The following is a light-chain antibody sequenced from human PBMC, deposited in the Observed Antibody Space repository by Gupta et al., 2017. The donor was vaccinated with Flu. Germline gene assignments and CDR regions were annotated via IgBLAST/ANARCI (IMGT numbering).Light chain of an antibody. CDR3: MQGTDRLHT. Sequence: TRERATTNCRRSKRGLDNSDENNYLDWFQQRPGQSPRRLIYKVSDRESGVPDRFSGSGSGTDFTLTISRVEAEDVGVYYCMQGTDRLHTFGQGTKLEIK. V-gene: IGKV2-30*01. CDR1: RGLDNSDENNY. J-gene: IGKJ2*01. CDR2: KVS.